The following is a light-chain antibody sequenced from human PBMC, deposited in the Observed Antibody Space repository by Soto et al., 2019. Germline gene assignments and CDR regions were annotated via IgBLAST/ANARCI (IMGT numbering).Light chain of an antibody. J-gene: IGKJ2*01. CDR2: GAS. Sequence: ENGLTQSPGTLSLSPGERATLSCRASQSVSSSYLTWYQQKPGQSPRLLIYGASSRATDLTDRFSGSGSGTDFTLTISRLESEDFAVYYCQQYDSSPVTFGQGTKLEI. CDR3: QQYDSSPVT. V-gene: IGKV3-20*01. CDR1: QSVSSSY.